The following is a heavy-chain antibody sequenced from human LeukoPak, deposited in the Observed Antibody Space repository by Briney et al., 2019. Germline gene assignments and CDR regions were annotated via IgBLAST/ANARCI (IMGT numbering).Heavy chain of an antibody. CDR1: GGSFSGYY. CDR3: AGLGITMIGGV. V-gene: IGHV4-34*01. CDR2: INHSGST. J-gene: IGHJ6*04. Sequence: PSETLSLTCTVYGGSFSGYYWSWIRQPPGKGLEWIGEINHSGSTNCNPSLKSRVTISLDTSKNQFSLKLSSVTAADTAVYYCAGLGITMIGGVWGKGTTVTISS. D-gene: IGHD3-10*02.